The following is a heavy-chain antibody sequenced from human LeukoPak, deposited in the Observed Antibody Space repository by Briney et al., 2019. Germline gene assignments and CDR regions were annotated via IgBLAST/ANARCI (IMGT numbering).Heavy chain of an antibody. D-gene: IGHD3-10*01. J-gene: IGHJ5*02. V-gene: IGHV4-34*01. CDR3: ARGQYLYGSGSYYKSWFDP. CDR1: GGSFSGYY. CDR2: INHSGST. Sequence: KPSETLSLTCAVYGGSFSGYYWSWIRQPPGKGLEWIGEINHSGSTNYNPSLKSRVTISVDTSKNQFSLKLSSVTAADTAVYYCARGQYLYGSGSYYKSWFDPWGQGTLVTVSS.